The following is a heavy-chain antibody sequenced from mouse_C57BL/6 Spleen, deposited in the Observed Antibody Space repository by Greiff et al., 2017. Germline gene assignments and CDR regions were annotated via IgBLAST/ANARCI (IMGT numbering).Heavy chain of an antibody. CDR3: ARDYYSNNDY. Sequence: QVQLKQSGAELVKPGASVKLSCTASGYTFTSYWMCWVKQRPGEGLEWFGSILPYSGSTNYNQSFKSQATLTVDKSSSTAHMQLSRMTSEDSADYYDARDYYSNNDYWGQGTTLTVSS. D-gene: IGHD2-5*01. CDR1: GYTFTSYW. CDR2: ILPYSGST. V-gene: IGHV1-64*01. J-gene: IGHJ2*01.